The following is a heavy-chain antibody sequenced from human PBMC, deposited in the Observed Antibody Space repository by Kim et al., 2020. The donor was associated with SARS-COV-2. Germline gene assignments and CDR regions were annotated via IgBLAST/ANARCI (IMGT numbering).Heavy chain of an antibody. CDR2: IWFDGRNK. D-gene: IGHD6-19*01. Sequence: EGSLRLSCAASGFNLSTNGMHWVRQAPGKGLEWVAVIWFDGRNKFYEDSVKGRFTISRDMSKNTLYLQMNSLRVEDTAVYYCAKDTEAGYFDYWGQGTLVTVSS. V-gene: IGHV3-33*03. CDR3: AKDTEAGYFDY. J-gene: IGHJ4*02. CDR1: GFNLSTNG.